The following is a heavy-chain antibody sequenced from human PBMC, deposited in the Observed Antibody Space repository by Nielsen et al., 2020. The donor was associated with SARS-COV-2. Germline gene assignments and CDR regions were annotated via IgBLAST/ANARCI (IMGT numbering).Heavy chain of an antibody. CDR2: ISYDGSNK. V-gene: IGHV3-30*04. CDR3: ARDGYDILTGYYLTNFDY. D-gene: IGHD3-9*01. Sequence: GESLKISCAASGFTFSSYAMHWVRQAPGKGLEWVAVISYDGSNKYYADSVKGRFTISRDNSKNTLYLQMNSLRAEDTAVYYCARDGYDILTGYYLTNFDYWGQGTLVTVSS. J-gene: IGHJ4*02. CDR1: GFTFSSYA.